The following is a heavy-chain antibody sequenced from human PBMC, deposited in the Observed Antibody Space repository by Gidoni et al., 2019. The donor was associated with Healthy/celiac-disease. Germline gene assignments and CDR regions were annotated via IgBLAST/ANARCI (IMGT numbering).Heavy chain of an antibody. J-gene: IGHJ3*02. CDR2: ISGSGGST. D-gene: IGHD3-3*01. V-gene: IGHV3-23*01. CDR1: GFTFSSDA. CDR3: AKVDRLEWLLDGAFDI. Sequence: EVQLLESGGGLVQPGGSLRLSCAAAGFTFSSDAMSWVRQAPGKGLEWVSAISGSGGSTYYADSVKGRFTISRDNSKNTLYLQMNSLRAEDTAVYYCAKVDRLEWLLDGAFDIWGQGTMVTVSS.